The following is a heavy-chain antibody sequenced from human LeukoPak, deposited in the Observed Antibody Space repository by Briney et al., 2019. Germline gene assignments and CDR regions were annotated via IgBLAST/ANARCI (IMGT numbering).Heavy chain of an antibody. J-gene: IGHJ4*02. CDR1: GGSISSGGYY. V-gene: IGHV4-31*03. CDR3: ARGDYPLSYFDY. Sequence: SQTLSLTCTVSGGSISSGGYYWSWIRQHPGKGLEWIGYIYYSGSTYYNPSLKSRVTISVDTSKNQFSLKLSSVTAADTAVYYCARGDYPLSYFDYWGQGTLVTVSS. CDR2: IYYSGST. D-gene: IGHD3-16*01.